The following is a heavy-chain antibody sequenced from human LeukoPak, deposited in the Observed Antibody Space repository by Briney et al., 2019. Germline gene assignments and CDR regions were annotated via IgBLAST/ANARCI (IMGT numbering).Heavy chain of an antibody. V-gene: IGHV3-66*01. J-gene: IGHJ4*02. CDR3: ARGADFWSGPLDY. Sequence: PGGSLRLSCAASGFTVSNNYMSWVRQAPGKGLEWVSVIYSGGSTYYADSVKGRFTISRDNSKNTLYLQMNSLRAEDTAVYYCARGADFWSGPLDYWGQGTLVTVSS. D-gene: IGHD3-3*01. CDR1: GFTVSNNY. CDR2: IYSGGST.